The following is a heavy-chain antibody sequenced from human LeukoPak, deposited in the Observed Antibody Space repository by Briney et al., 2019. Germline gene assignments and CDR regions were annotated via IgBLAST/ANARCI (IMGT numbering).Heavy chain of an antibody. CDR1: GFTFSSYG. V-gene: IGHV3-21*04. Sequence: PGGSLRLSCAASGFTFSSYGMNWVRQTPGMGLEHVSSISTTSNYIYYADSVKGRFTISRDNSKNTLYLQMNSLRAEDTAVYYCAKDGLSRFGVVVINPPGDYWGQGTLVTVSS. CDR3: AKDGLSRFGVVVINPPGDY. J-gene: IGHJ4*02. CDR2: ISTTSNYI. D-gene: IGHD3-22*01.